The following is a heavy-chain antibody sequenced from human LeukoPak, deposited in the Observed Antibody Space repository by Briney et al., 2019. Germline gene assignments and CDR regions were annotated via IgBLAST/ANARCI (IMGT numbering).Heavy chain of an antibody. Sequence: SETLSLTCTVSGGSISSGSYYWSWIRQPAGKGLEWIGRIYTSGSTNNNPSLKSRVTISVDTSKNQFSLTLSSVTAADTAVYYCAREVYCGGDCHTPAEYFQHWGQGTLVTVSS. J-gene: IGHJ1*01. CDR2: IYTSGST. D-gene: IGHD2-21*01. CDR3: AREVYCGGDCHTPAEYFQH. V-gene: IGHV4-61*02. CDR1: GGSISSGSYY.